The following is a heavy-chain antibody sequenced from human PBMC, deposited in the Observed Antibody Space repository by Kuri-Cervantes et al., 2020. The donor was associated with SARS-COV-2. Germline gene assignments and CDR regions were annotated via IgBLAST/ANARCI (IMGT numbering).Heavy chain of an antibody. CDR2: ISYDGINK. CDR3: ARDRQRDFDQ. CDR1: GFTFASYA. J-gene: IGHJ4*02. Sequence: GGSLRLSCAASGFTFASYAMHWVRQAPSKGLEWVTLISYDGINKFYADSVRGRFTISRDNSKNTLYLQMNSLRPEDTAVYYCARDRQRDFDQWGQGTLVTVSS. V-gene: IGHV3-30-3*01. D-gene: IGHD6-25*01.